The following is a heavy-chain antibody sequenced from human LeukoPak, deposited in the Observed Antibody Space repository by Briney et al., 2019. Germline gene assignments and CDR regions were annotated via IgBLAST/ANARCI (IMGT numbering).Heavy chain of an antibody. Sequence: SETLSLTCAVYGGSFSGYYWSWTRQPPGKGLEWIGEINHSGSTNYNPSLKSRVTISVDTSKNQFSLKLSSVTAADTAVYYCARHVSPYYDFWSGYPNMVFDYWGQGTLVTVSS. CDR2: INHSGST. D-gene: IGHD3-3*01. CDR3: ARHVSPYYDFWSGYPNMVFDY. J-gene: IGHJ4*02. V-gene: IGHV4-34*01. CDR1: GGSFSGYY.